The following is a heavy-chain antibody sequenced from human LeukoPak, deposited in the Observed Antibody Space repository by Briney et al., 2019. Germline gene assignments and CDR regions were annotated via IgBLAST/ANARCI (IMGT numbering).Heavy chain of an antibody. CDR2: ISSSSSYI. Sequence: GGSLRLSCAASGFTFSSYSMNWVRQAPGKGLEWVSSISSSSSYIYYADSVKGRFTISRDNAKNSLYLQMNSLRAEDTAVYYCARVGAAITPFDYWGHGTLVTVSS. V-gene: IGHV3-21*01. D-gene: IGHD1-26*01. CDR3: ARVGAAITPFDY. J-gene: IGHJ4*01. CDR1: GFTFSSYS.